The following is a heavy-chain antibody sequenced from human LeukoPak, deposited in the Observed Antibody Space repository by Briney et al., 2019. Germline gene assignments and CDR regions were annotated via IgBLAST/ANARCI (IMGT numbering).Heavy chain of an antibody. Sequence: GGSLRLSCAASGFTFSSYAMSWVRQAPGKGLEWVSAISGSGGSTYCADSVKGRFTISRDNSKNTLYLQMNSLRAEDTAVYYCAKATSMVRGVYFDYWGQGTLVTASS. CDR2: ISGSGGST. CDR3: AKATSMVRGVYFDY. J-gene: IGHJ4*02. D-gene: IGHD3-10*01. CDR1: GFTFSSYA. V-gene: IGHV3-23*01.